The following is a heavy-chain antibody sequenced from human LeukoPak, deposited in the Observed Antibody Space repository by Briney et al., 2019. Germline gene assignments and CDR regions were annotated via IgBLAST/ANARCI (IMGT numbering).Heavy chain of an antibody. J-gene: IGHJ4*02. CDR3: ARANWGSEGLFN. CDR1: GYTFTDYF. V-gene: IGHV1-2*02. Sequence: ASVKVSCKASGYTFTDYFMHWVRQAPGQGLEWMGWINPNSGGTNYAQKVQGRVTMTRDTSISTAYMELSRLRSDDTAVYYCARANWGSEGLFNWGQGTLVTVSS. D-gene: IGHD7-27*01. CDR2: INPNSGGT.